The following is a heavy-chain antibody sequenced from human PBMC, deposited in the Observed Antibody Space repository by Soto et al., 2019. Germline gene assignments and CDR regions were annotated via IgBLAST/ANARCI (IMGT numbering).Heavy chain of an antibody. D-gene: IGHD6-19*01. CDR1: GGSISSGGSS. CDR3: ARAGDSSGPVALGY. Sequence: QLQLQESGSGLVKPSQTLSLTCAVSGGSISSGGSSWGWIRQPPGKGLELIGYIYHSGSTYYNPSLKSRVTTSVDRSKNQFSLKLSSVTAADTAVYYCARAGDSSGPVALGYWGQGTLVTVSS. V-gene: IGHV4-30-2*01. J-gene: IGHJ4*02. CDR2: IYHSGST.